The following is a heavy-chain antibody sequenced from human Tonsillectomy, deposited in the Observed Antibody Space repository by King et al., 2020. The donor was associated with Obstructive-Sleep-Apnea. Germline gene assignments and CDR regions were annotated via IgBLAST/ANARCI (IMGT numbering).Heavy chain of an antibody. CDR2: INTRGTT. CDR1: GFTFSNYA. J-gene: IGHJ4*02. D-gene: IGHD3-10*01. CDR3: AKEGGGSGIYWIDS. V-gene: IGHV3-23*04. Sequence: VQLVESGGGMVQPGGSLRLSCLASGFTFSNYAISWVRQAPGKGREWVSAINTRGTTFYAGSVRGRFTISRDNSKYTVNLQVNSLRAEDTALYYCAKEGGGSGIYWIDSWGQGTLVTVSS.